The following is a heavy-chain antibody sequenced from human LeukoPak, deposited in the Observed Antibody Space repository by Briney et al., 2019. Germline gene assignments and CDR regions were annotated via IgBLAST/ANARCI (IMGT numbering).Heavy chain of an antibody. CDR3: ARAPKEQWLADDAFDI. Sequence: SETLSLTCTVSGGSISSSSHYWGWIRQPPGKGLEWIGSIYYSGSTYYNPSLKSRVTISVDTSKNQFSLKLSSVTAADTAVYYCARAPKEQWLADDAFDIWGQGTMVTVSS. D-gene: IGHD6-19*01. CDR1: GGSISSSSHY. J-gene: IGHJ3*02. V-gene: IGHV4-39*07. CDR2: IYYSGST.